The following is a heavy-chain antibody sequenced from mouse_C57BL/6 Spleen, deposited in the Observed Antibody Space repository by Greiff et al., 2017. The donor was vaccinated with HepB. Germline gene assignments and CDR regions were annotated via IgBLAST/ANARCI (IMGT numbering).Heavy chain of an antibody. Sequence: EVMLVESGGGLVQPKGSLKLSCAASGFSFNTYAMNWVRQAPGKGLEWVARIRSKSNNYATYYADSVKDRFTISRDDSESMLYLQMNNLKTEDTAMYYCVRQGGIYYGNYYAMDYWGQGTSVTVSS. V-gene: IGHV10-1*01. CDR2: IRSKSNNYAT. CDR1: GFSFNTYA. D-gene: IGHD2-1*01. J-gene: IGHJ4*01. CDR3: VRQGGIYYGNYYAMDY.